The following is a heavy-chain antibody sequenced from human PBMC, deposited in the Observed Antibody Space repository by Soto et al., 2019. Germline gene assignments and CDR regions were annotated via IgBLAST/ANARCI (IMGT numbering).Heavy chain of an antibody. Sequence: QVQLVESGGDLVKPGGSLRLSCAASGFPFSDYYMSWLRQAPGKGLEWVSSIGGSSSYTNNADSVKGRFTISRDNAKNSLYLQMNSLRAEATAVYYCARRRPTGYYHSWGQGTLVTVSA. CDR2: IGGSSSYT. CDR3: ARRRPTGYYHS. CDR1: GFPFSDYY. D-gene: IGHD3-9*01. V-gene: IGHV3-11*05. J-gene: IGHJ4*02.